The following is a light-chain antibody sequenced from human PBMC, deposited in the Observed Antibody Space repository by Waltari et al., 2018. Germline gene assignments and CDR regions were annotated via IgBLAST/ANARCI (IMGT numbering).Light chain of an antibody. CDR2: DVN. V-gene: IGLV2-14*01. CDR3: RSHSTNNIVL. Sequence: QSGLTQPASVSASPGESITISCTGTSGDIGGSDFVSWYQHHPVRAPKVLIFDVNHRPSGISDRFAGSKSGNTASLTISELQPEDDADYYCRSHSTNNIVLFGGGTKVTVL. J-gene: IGLJ2*01. CDR1: SGDIGGSDF.